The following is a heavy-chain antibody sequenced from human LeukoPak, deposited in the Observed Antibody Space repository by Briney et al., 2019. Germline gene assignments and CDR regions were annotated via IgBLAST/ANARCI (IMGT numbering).Heavy chain of an antibody. Sequence: SETLSLTCAVYGGSFSGYYWSWIRQPPGKGLEWIGEINHSGSTNYNPSLKSRVTISVDTSKNQFSLKLSSVTAADTAVYYCAISGSYRAYFDYWGQGTLVTVSS. V-gene: IGHV4-34*09. CDR3: AISGSYRAYFDY. CDR1: GGSFSGYY. CDR2: INHSGST. D-gene: IGHD3-16*02. J-gene: IGHJ4*02.